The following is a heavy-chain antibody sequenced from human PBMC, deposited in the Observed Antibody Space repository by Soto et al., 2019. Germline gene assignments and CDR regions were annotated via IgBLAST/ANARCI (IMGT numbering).Heavy chain of an antibody. V-gene: IGHV3-21*01. CDR1: GFTFSRFS. J-gene: IGHJ3*02. Sequence: PGGSLRLSCAASGFTFSRFSMNWVRQAPGKGLGWVSSISSSSGHIYHADSVKGRFAISRDNAKNSLFLQMDSLGAEDTAVYYCARDRYYYDSSGSPKPFDIWGQGTKVTVSS. CDR2: ISSSSGHI. CDR3: ARDRYYYDSSGSPKPFDI. D-gene: IGHD3-22*01.